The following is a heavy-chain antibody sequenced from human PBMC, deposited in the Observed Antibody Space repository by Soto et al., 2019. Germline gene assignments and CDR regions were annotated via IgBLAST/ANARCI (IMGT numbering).Heavy chain of an antibody. CDR3: VXATYFSDSSGYTRCLDY. CDR1: GFTLSYHY. J-gene: IGHJ4*02. Sequence: PGGSLRFSCAGSGFTLSYHYIDWVRQAPGKGLEWVGRSRDKPQGYSTAYAASVKGRFTTSRDESKNSAYLQMNSLKTEDTAVYYCVXATYFSDSSGYTRCLDYWGQGTLVTVSS. CDR2: SRDKPQGYST. V-gene: IGHV3-72*01. D-gene: IGHD3-22*01.